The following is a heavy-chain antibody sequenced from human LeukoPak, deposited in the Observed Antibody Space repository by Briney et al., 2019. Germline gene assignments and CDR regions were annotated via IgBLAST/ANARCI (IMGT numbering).Heavy chain of an antibody. J-gene: IGHJ6*03. D-gene: IGHD2-2*02. CDR2: IYYSGST. CDR1: GGSISSYY. V-gene: IGHV4-59*01. Sequence: SETLSLTCTVSGGSISSYYWSWIRQPPGKGLEWIGYIYYSGSTNYNPSLKSRVTISVDTSKNQFSLKLSSVTAADTAVYYCAGGCSSTSCDSPYYYYYMDVWGKGTTVTVSS. CDR3: AGGCSSTSCDSPYYYYYMDV.